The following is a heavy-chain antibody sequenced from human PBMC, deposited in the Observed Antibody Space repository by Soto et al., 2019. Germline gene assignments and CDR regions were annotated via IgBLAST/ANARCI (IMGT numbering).Heavy chain of an antibody. CDR2: IIPIFGTA. J-gene: IGHJ4*02. V-gene: IGHV1-69*13. CDR1: GGTFSSYA. CDR3: ASYTLYSSSSLDY. D-gene: IGHD6-6*01. Sequence: SVKVSCKASGGTFSSYAISWLRQAPGQGLEWMGGIIPIFGTANYAQKFQGRVTITADESTSTAYMELSSLRSEDTAVYYCASYTLYSSSSLDYWGQGTLVTVSS.